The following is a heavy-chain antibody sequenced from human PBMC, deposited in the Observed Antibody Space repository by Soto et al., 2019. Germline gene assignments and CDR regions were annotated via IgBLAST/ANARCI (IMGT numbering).Heavy chain of an antibody. D-gene: IGHD2-21*01. CDR3: ARGRVSDY. Sequence: KTSETLSLTCAVYGGSFSGYYWSWIRQPPGKGLEWIGEINHSGSTNYNPSLKSRVTISVDTSKNQFSLKLSSVTAADTAVYYCARGRVSDYWGQGTLVTVSS. J-gene: IGHJ4*02. CDR1: GGSFSGYY. V-gene: IGHV4-34*01. CDR2: INHSGST.